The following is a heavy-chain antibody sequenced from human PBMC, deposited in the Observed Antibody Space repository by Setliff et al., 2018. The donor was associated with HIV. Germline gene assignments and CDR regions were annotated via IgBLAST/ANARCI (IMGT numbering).Heavy chain of an antibody. V-gene: IGHV4-39*02. Sequence: SETLSLTCTVSGGSISSYYWGWIRQPPGKGLEWIGSIYYSYSSGSTYYNPSLKSRVTISVDTSKNQFSLKLNSVTAADTAMYYCARDGGSSGWYFVLGYSDYWGPGTLVTVSS. J-gene: IGHJ4*02. CDR2: IYYSYSSGST. CDR3: ARDGGSSGWYFVLGYSDY. D-gene: IGHD6-19*01. CDR1: GGSISSYY.